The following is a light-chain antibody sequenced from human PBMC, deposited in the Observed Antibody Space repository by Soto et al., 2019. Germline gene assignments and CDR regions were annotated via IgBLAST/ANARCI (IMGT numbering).Light chain of an antibody. J-gene: IGLJ2*01. CDR2: LDSDGXH. V-gene: IGLV4-69*01. Sequence: QSVLTQSPSASASLGASVKLTCTLSSGHSSYAIAWHQQQPEKGPRYLMKLDSDGXHTKGDAIPDRFSGSSSGAERYLTISSLQSEDEADYYCQTWGTGIHVVFGGGTKLTVL. CDR3: QTWGTGIHVV. CDR1: SGHSSYA.